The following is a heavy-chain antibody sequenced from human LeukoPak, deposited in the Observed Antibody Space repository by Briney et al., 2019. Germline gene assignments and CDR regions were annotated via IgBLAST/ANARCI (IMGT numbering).Heavy chain of an antibody. CDR2: INPNSGGT. Sequence: ASVKVSCKASGYTFTGYYMHWVRQAPGQGLEWMGWINPNSGGTNYAQKFQGRVTMTRDTSISTAYMELSRLRSDDTAVYYCARDPQDCSGGSCYAGLYYMDVWGKGITVTVSS. V-gene: IGHV1-2*02. CDR3: ARDPQDCSGGSCYAGLYYMDV. CDR1: GYTFTGYY. J-gene: IGHJ6*03. D-gene: IGHD2-15*01.